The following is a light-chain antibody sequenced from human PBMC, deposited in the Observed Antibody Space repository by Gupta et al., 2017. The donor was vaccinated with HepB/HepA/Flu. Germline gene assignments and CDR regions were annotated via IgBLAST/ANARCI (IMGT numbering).Light chain of an antibody. CDR2: AAS. J-gene: IGKJ1*01. CDR3: QQSDSTPTWT. CDR1: QSISSY. V-gene: IGKV1-39*01. Sequence: DIQMTQSPSSLSASVGDRVTITCRASQSISSYLNWYQQKPGKAPKLLIYAASSLQSGVPSRFSGSGYGTDFTLTISSRQPEDFATYYCQQSDSTPTWTFGQGTKVEIK.